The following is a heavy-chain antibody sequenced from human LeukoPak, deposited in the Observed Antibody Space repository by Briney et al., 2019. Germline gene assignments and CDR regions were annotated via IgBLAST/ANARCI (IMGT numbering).Heavy chain of an antibody. CDR1: GFAFSSYA. D-gene: IGHD1-26*01. CDR3: ARDGIVGAYYPRGAFDI. J-gene: IGHJ3*02. CDR2: ISYDGSNK. Sequence: GGSLRLSCAASGFAFSSYAMSWVRQAPGKGLEWVAVISYDGSNKYYADSVKGRFTISRDNSKNTLYLQMNSLRAEDTAVYYCARDGIVGAYYPRGAFDIWGQGTMVTVSS. V-gene: IGHV3-30-3*01.